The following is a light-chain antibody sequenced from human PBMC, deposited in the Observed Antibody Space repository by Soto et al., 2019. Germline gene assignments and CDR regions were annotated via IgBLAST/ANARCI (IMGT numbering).Light chain of an antibody. CDR2: GAS. V-gene: IGKV3-20*01. CDR1: QSVSSY. Sequence: IGLSQSPATLSLSPGERATLSCRASQSVSSYLAWYQQKPGQAPRLLIYGASSRATGIPARFSGSGSGTDFTLTISSLEPEDFAVYYCQQYGISPITFGQGARLAI. J-gene: IGKJ5*01. CDR3: QQYGISPIT.